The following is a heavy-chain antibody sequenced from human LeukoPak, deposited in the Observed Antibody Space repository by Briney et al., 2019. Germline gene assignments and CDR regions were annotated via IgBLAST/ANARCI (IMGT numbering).Heavy chain of an antibody. CDR2: IIPIFGTA. V-gene: IGHV1-69*06. D-gene: IGHD6-6*01. CDR3: ARESSSSGASYYYYYYMDV. Sequence: SVKVSCKASGGTFSSYAISWVRQAPGQGLEWMGGIIPIFGTANYAQKFQGRVTITADKSTSTAYMELSSLRSEDTAVYYCARESSSSGASYYYYYYMDVWGKGTTVTVSS. J-gene: IGHJ6*03. CDR1: GGTFSSYA.